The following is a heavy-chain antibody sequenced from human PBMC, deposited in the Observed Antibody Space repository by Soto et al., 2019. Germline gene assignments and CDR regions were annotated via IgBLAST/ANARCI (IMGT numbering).Heavy chain of an antibody. V-gene: IGHV4-34*01. CDR1: GGSFSVYY. Sequence: QVHLQQWGAGLLRPSETLSLTCAVYGGSFSVYYWSWIRQTPGKGLEWIGEINQSGITRYNPSRGCRVTISVDTSQSQFSLKLSLVTAADTAVYYCARENHPGVAVPVRQLKSTWWFDPWGQGTLVTVSS. CDR2: INQSGIT. D-gene: IGHD2-15*01. CDR3: ARENHPGVAVPVRQLKSTWWFDP. J-gene: IGHJ5*02.